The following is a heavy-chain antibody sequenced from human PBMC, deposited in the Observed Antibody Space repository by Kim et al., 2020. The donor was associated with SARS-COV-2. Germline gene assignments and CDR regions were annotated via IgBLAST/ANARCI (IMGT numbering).Heavy chain of an antibody. V-gene: IGHV3-23*01. CDR3: AKFSSGYPYASFDM. D-gene: IGHD3-3*01. Sequence: GGSLRLSCAASGFTFSYYAMSWVRQAPGKGLEWVSAITSSGDSTYYADSVKGRFTISRDNSQNTLFLQMNSLRADDTAVFYCAKFSSGYPYASFDMWGQGTMVTVSS. CDR2: ITSSGDST. J-gene: IGHJ3*02. CDR1: GFTFSYYA.